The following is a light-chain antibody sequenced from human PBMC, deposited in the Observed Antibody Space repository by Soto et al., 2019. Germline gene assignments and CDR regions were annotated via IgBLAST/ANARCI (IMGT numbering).Light chain of an antibody. J-gene: IGLJ2*01. Sequence: QSILTQPPSVSAAPGQKVTISCSGSTSNIGNNFVAWYQQFPGTAPRLLIYDNNKRPSGIPDRFSGSQSGTSATLGITGLQTGDEADYYCATWDSSLGGGVFGGGTKVTVL. V-gene: IGLV1-51*01. CDR3: ATWDSSLGGGV. CDR2: DNN. CDR1: TSNIGNNF.